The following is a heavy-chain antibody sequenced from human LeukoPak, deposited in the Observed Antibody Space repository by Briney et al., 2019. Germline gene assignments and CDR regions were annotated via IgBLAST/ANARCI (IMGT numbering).Heavy chain of an antibody. CDR2: ISWNSGSI. Sequence: PGGSLRLSCAASGFTFDDYAMHWVRQAPGKGLEWVSGISWNSGSIGYADSVKGRFTISRDDAKNSLYLQMNSLRAEDTALNYCAKAGPYCTNGVCYEYYFDYWGQGTLVTVSS. V-gene: IGHV3-9*01. CDR1: GFTFDDYA. D-gene: IGHD2-8*01. J-gene: IGHJ4*02. CDR3: AKAGPYCTNGVCYEYYFDY.